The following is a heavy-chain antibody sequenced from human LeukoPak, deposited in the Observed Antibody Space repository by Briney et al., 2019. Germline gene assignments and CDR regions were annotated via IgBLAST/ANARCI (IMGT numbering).Heavy chain of an antibody. V-gene: IGHV4-39*01. D-gene: IGHD3-3*01. Sequence: SETLSLTCTVSGGSFGSSSYYWGWIRQPPGKGLEWIGSIYYSGSTYYNPSLKSRVTISVDTSKNQFSLKLSSVTAADTAVYYCGRLFYDFWSGHYYYYMDVWGKGTTVTVSS. J-gene: IGHJ6*03. CDR1: GGSFGSSSYY. CDR2: IYYSGST. CDR3: GRLFYDFWSGHYYYYMDV.